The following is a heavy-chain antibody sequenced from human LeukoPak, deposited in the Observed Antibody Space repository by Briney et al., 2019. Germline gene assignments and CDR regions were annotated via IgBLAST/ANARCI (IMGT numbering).Heavy chain of an antibody. CDR1: GGSFSDYY. CDR3: ARRVRGVSFYYYNGMDV. CDR2: VNHSGAT. J-gene: IGHJ6*02. D-gene: IGHD3-10*01. Sequence: SETLSLTCAVYGGSFSDYYWTWLRQSPGKGLEWLGEVNHSGATDYNPSLKSGVTISVDTSKNQFSLKVRSVAAADTAVYYCARRVRGVSFYYYNGMDVWGQGTTVTVSS. V-gene: IGHV4-34*01.